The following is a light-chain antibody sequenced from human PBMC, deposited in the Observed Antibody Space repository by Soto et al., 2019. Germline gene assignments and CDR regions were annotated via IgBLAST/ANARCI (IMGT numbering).Light chain of an antibody. J-gene: IGLJ1*01. V-gene: IGLV2-14*03. CDR1: SSDVGGSNY. CDR3: KSYPRSSTYV. CDR2: DVT. Sequence: QSALTQPASVSGSPGQSITISCTGPSSDVGGSNYVSWYQQHPGKAPQLMIYDVTNRPSGVSYRFSGSKSGNTASLTISGLQAEDEADYYCKSYPRSSTYVFGTGTKLTVL.